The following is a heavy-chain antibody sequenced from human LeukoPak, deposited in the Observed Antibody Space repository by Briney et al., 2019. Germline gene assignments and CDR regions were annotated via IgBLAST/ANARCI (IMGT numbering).Heavy chain of an antibody. Sequence: GGSLRLSCEASEFTFSNHWRHWVRKAPGRGLGWVSVISKDGSTSVYADSVRGRLTISRDNAKNTLYLQMNSLRVEDTAVYYCARDYYLGIVDQWGQGTRVTVSS. D-gene: IGHD7-27*01. CDR1: EFTFSNHW. V-gene: IGHV3-74*01. CDR3: ARDYYLGIVDQ. J-gene: IGHJ5*02. CDR2: ISKDGSTS.